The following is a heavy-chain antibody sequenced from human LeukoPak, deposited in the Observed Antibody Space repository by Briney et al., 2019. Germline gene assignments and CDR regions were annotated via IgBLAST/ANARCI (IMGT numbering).Heavy chain of an antibody. CDR3: ARMSGSHIDY. V-gene: IGHV3-7*01. Sequence: PGGSLRLSCAASGFTFNNYWMSWVRQAPGKGLEWLANIKRDGTDIYYADSVKGRFTISRDNSKNTLDLQMDSLRAEDTAVYYCARMSGSHIDYWGQGTLVTVSS. CDR2: IKRDGTDI. D-gene: IGHD1-26*01. J-gene: IGHJ4*02. CDR1: GFTFNNYW.